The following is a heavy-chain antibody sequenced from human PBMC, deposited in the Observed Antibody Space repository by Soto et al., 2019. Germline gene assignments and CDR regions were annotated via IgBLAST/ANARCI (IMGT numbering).Heavy chain of an antibody. Sequence: PGGSLRLSCAASGFTFDDYAMHWVRQAPGKGLEWVSGISWNSGSIGYADSVKGRFTISRDNAENSLYLQMNSLRAEDTALYYCAKSKGGDRPFDYWGQGTLVTVSS. J-gene: IGHJ4*02. CDR2: ISWNSGSI. V-gene: IGHV3-9*01. CDR3: AKSKGGDRPFDY. CDR1: GFTFDDYA. D-gene: IGHD2-21*02.